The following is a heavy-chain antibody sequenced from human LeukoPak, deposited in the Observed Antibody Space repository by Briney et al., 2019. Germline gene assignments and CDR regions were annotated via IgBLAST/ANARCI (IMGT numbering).Heavy chain of an antibody. CDR1: NGSISSYY. D-gene: IGHD2-21*01. V-gene: IGHV4-59*08. CDR2: IFYTGDS. Sequence: PSETLSLTCSVSNGSISSYYWSWIRQPPGKGLEWIGYIFYTGDSNHNPSFKSRVSISLDTSKDQISLKLSSVTAADTAVYYCARHRFASPLDSWGQGTLVTVSS. J-gene: IGHJ4*02. CDR3: ARHRFASPLDS.